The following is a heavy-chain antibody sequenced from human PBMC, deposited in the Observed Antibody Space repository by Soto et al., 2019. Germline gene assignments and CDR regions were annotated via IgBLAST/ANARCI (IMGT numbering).Heavy chain of an antibody. D-gene: IGHD2-15*01. Sequence: GGSLRLSCAASGFTFSSYGMHWVRQAPGKGLEWVAVIWDDGSNKYYADSVKGRFTISRDNSKNTLYLQMNSLRAEDTAVYYCATTIAATQEGYYYGMDGWGQGTTVTVSS. V-gene: IGHV3-33*01. CDR2: IWDDGSNK. CDR3: ATTIAATQEGYYYGMDG. CDR1: GFTFSSYG. J-gene: IGHJ6*02.